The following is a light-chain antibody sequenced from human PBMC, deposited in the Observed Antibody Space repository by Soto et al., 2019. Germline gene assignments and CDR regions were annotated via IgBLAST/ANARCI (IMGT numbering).Light chain of an antibody. Sequence: DIQITQSPSTLSGSVGDGVTIPCRASQTISSWLAWYQQKPGKPPKLLIYKASTLKSGVPSRFSGSGSGTEFTLTISRLQTDDFETYYCQHYNSYSEAFGQGTKVDIK. V-gene: IGKV1-5*03. CDR3: QHYNSYSEA. CDR2: KAS. CDR1: QTISSW. J-gene: IGKJ1*01.